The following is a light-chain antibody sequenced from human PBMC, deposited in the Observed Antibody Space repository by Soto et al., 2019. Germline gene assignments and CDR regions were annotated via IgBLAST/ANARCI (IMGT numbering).Light chain of an antibody. J-gene: IGKJ5*01. CDR2: DAS. CDR1: QSVSSY. V-gene: IGKV3-11*01. CDR3: HQRSNWLDT. Sequence: EIVLTQSPGTLSLSPGERATLSCRASQSVSSYLAWYQQKPGQPPRLLIYDASKRATGIPARFSGSGSGTDFTLTISSREAEDFAVYYCHQRSNWLDTFGQGTRLEIK.